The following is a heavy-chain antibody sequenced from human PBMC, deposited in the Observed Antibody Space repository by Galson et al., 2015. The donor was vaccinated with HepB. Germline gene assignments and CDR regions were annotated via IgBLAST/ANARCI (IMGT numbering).Heavy chain of an antibody. CDR3: AREAHIAAPASFDY. J-gene: IGHJ4*02. D-gene: IGHD6-25*01. Sequence: SLRLSCAASGFTFSRHGMHWVRQVPGKGLEWVALTWHDGSTSFYATSVKGRFTIARDNSQNTLYLHMSNLRAEDTAIYYCAREAHIAAPASFDYWGQGTLVTVSS. V-gene: IGHV3-33*08. CDR2: TWHDGSTS. CDR1: GFTFSRHG.